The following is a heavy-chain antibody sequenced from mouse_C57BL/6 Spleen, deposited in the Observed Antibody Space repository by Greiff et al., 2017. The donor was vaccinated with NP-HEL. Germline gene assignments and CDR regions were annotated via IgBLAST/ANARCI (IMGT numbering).Heavy chain of an antibody. V-gene: IGHV1-7*01. D-gene: IGHD2-5*01. CDR3: SGYYSNWYAMDY. J-gene: IGHJ4*01. CDR2: INPSSGYT. Sequence: VQLQQSGAELAKPGASVKLSCKASGYTFTSYWMHWVKQRPGQGLEWIGYINPSSGYTKSNQKFKDKATLTADNSSSTAYVQLSSLTYEDSAVYYWSGYYSNWYAMDYWGQGTSVTVSS. CDR1: GYTFTSYW.